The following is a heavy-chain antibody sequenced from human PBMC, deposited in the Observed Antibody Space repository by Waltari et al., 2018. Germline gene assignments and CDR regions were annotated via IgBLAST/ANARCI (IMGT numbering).Heavy chain of an antibody. CDR3: AKDLLGYCASFNTCYLDF. D-gene: IGHD2-8*01. V-gene: IGHV3-9*01. Sequence: DVQLVESGGGLVQPGRSLRLSCTVSGFTCGDDAIHCVWQVPGKGLEWVAGISWNSGTRGYADSVKGRFTISRDDAKNSLYLHMNSLRPEDAAIYFCAKDLLGYCASFNTCYLDFWGQGTLVTVSS. J-gene: IGHJ4*02. CDR2: ISWNSGTR. CDR1: GFTCGDDA.